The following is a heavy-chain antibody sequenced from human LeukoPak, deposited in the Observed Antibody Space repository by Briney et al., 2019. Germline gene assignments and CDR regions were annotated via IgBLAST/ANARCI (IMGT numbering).Heavy chain of an antibody. V-gene: IGHV3-48*03. CDR1: GFTFSSYE. D-gene: IGHD3-10*01. CDR3: ARKPGAVDY. CDR2: ISSSGSTI. J-gene: IGHJ4*02. Sequence: GGSLRLSCAASGFTFSSYEMNWVRQAPGKGLEWVSYISSSGSTIYYADSAKGRFTISRDNAKNSLYLQMNNLRAEDTAVYYCARKPGAVDYWGQGTLVTVSS.